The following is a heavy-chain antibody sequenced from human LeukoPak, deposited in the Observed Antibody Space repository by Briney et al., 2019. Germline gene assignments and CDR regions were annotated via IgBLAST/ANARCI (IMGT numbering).Heavy chain of an antibody. V-gene: IGHV5-51*01. J-gene: IGHJ4*02. D-gene: IGHD5-12*01. CDR2: IYPDDSDT. CDR1: GFIFTNYW. CDR3: ARRRYSSYYFDY. Sequence: ESLKISCKASGFIFTNYWIGWVRQMPGKGLEWMGIIYPDDSDTRYSPSFQGQVTISADKSIRTAYLQWSSLKASDTAMYYCARRRYSSYYFDYWGQGTLVTVSS.